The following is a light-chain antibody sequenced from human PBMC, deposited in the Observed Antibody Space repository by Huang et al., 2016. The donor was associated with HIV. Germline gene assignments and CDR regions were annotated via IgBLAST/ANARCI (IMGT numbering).Light chain of an antibody. CDR1: QGISNS. V-gene: IGKV1-NL1*01. CDR3: QQYYSTPPIP. J-gene: IGKJ5*01. Sequence: DIQMTQSPSSLSASVGDRVTITCRASQGISNSLAWYQQKPGKAPKLLLYAAARLKSGVPSRFSGSGSGTDYTLTISSLQPEDFATYYCQQYYSTPPIPFGQGTRLEIK. CDR2: AAA.